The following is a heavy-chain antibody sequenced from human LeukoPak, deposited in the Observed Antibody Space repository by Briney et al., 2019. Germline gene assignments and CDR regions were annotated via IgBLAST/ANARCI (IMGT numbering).Heavy chain of an antibody. CDR3: ARAPWESYYNSYFDY. CDR2: IYHSGST. Sequence: SETLSLTGAVSGGSISSINWWSWDRQPPGKGLEWIGEIYHSGSTNYNPSLKSRVTISVDKSKNQFSLKLSSVTAADTAVYYCARAPWESYYNSYFDYWGQGTLVTVSS. CDR1: GGSISSINW. J-gene: IGHJ4*02. D-gene: IGHD3-10*01. V-gene: IGHV4-4*02.